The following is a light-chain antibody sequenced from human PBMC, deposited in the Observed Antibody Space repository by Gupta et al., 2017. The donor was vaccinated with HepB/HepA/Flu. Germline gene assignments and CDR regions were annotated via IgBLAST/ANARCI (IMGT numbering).Light chain of an antibody. Sequence: DIVMTQSPDSLAVSLGERATINCKSSQSVLYSSNNKNYLAWYQQKPGQPPKLLIYWASTRKSGVPDSFSGRGSGTDFTLTISSRQAEDVAVYYCQQDDSSPSTFGQGTKVEIK. V-gene: IGKV4-1*01. CDR3: QQDDSSPST. J-gene: IGKJ1*01. CDR1: QSVLYSSNNKNY. CDR2: WAS.